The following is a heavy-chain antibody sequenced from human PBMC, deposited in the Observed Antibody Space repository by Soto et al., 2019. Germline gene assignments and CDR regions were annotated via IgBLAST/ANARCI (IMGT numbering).Heavy chain of an antibody. CDR1: GFTFSSYW. Sequence: VGSLRLSCAASGFTFSSYWMSWVRQAPGKGLEWVANIKQDGSEKYYVDSVKGRFTISRDNAKNSLYLQMNSLRAEDTAVYYCARDSSHGDWDAFDIWGQGTMVTVSS. J-gene: IGHJ3*02. V-gene: IGHV3-7*01. CDR2: IKQDGSEK. D-gene: IGHD4-17*01. CDR3: ARDSSHGDWDAFDI.